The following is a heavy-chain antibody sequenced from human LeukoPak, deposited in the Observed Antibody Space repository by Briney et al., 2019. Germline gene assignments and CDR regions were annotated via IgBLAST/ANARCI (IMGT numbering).Heavy chain of an antibody. CDR1: GFTFSSYA. V-gene: IGHV3-30*01. CDR2: ISNDGSNK. D-gene: IGHD3-16*01. CDR3: AREGGGRGASDAFDI. Sequence: GGSLRLSCAASGFTFSSYAMHWVRQAPGKGLEWVAVISNDGSNKYYADSVRGRFTISRDNSKNTLYLQMNSLRAEDTAGYYCAREGGGRGASDAFDIWGQGTMVTVSS. J-gene: IGHJ3*02.